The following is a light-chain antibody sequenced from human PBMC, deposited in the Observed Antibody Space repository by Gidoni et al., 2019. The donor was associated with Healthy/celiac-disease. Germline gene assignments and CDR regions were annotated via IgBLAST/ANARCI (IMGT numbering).Light chain of an antibody. J-gene: IGLJ2*01. CDR3: SSYAGSNIYVV. V-gene: IGLV2-8*01. CDR2: EVS. CDR1: SSDGGGYNY. Sequence: QSALPQPPSAPGSPGQPVTIPGTGTSSDGGGYNYVSWHQQHPGKAPKLMMYEVSKRPSGVPERFSGSKSGNTASLTVSGLQAEDEADYYCSSYAGSNIYVVFGGGTKLTVL.